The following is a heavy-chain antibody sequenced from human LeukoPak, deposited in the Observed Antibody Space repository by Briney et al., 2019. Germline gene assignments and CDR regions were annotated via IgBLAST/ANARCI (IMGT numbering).Heavy chain of an antibody. CDR2: INHSGST. V-gene: IGHV4-34*01. CDR3: ASGYYYYYMDV. J-gene: IGHJ6*03. Sequence: SETLSLTCAVYGGSFSGYYWSWIRQPPGKGLEWIGEINHSGSTNYNPSLKSRVTISVDTSKNQFSLKLSSVTAADTAVYYCASGYYYYYMDVCGKGTTVTVSS. CDR1: GGSFSGYY.